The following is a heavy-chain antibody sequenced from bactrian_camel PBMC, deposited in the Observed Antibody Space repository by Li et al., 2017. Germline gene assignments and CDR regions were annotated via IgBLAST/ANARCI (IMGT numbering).Heavy chain of an antibody. D-gene: IGHD2*01. J-gene: IGHJ4*01. V-gene: IGHV3S53*01. CDR1: QFSYC. Sequence: HVQLVESGGGSVQAGGSLRLSCAASQFSYCMAWFRQAPGKEREGVATIISDGSTSYADSVKGRFTISKDNARNWLDLQMDSLEPGDTARYYCAADRRRHGPPSLRPGDYSVWGQGTQVTVS. CDR3: AADRRRHGPPSLRPGDYSV. CDR2: IISDGST.